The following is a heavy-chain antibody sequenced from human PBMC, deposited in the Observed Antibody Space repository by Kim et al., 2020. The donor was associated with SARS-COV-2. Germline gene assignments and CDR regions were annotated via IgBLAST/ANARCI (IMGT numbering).Heavy chain of an antibody. D-gene: IGHD3-10*01. J-gene: IGHJ4*02. CDR1: GFTFSDYS. V-gene: IGHV3-11*01. CDR3: ASRMVRGVIWV. Sequence: GGSLRLSCAASGFTFSDYSMSWIRQAPGKGLEWVSDISSSGSTIYYADSVKGRFTISRDNAKNSLYLQMNSLRAEDTAVYYCASRMVRGVIWVWGQGTLVTVSS. CDR2: ISSSGSTI.